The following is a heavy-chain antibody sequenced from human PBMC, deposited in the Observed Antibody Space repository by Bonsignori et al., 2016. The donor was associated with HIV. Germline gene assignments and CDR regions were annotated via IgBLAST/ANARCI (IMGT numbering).Heavy chain of an antibody. Sequence: RQAPGKGLEWIGEINHSGSTNYNPSLKSRVTISVDTSKNQFSLKLSSVTAADTAVYYCARGRSWIQLWYYFDYWGQGTLVTVSS. CDR2: INHSGST. D-gene: IGHD5-18*01. V-gene: IGHV4-34*01. J-gene: IGHJ4*02. CDR3: ARGRSWIQLWYYFDY.